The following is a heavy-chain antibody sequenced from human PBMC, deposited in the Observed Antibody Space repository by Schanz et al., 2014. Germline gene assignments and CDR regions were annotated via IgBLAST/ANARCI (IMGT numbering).Heavy chain of an antibody. V-gene: IGHV1-18*01. Sequence: QVQLVQSGGEVKKPGASATVSCKASGYTFNNHGISWVRQAPGQGLEWMGWISVYHGHTNYAEKVHGRVTMTTDTATSAGYMELRSLISDDTDVCDCVRDAGCAFSDYPSMDVWGQGTAVTFSS. D-gene: IGHD4-17*01. J-gene: IGHJ6*02. CDR2: ISVYHGHT. CDR1: GYTFNNHG. CDR3: VRDAGCAFSDYPSMDV.